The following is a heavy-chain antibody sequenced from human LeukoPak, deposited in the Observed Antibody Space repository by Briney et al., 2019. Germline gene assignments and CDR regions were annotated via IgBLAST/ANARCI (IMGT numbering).Heavy chain of an antibody. CDR2: IYYSGST. Sequence: SETLSLTCTVSGGSISSYYWSWIRQPPGKGLEWIGYIYYSGSTNYNPSLKSRVTKSVDTSKNQFSLKLSSVTAADTAVYYCARAYGSGSYPPLFDYWGQGTLVTVSS. V-gene: IGHV4-59*01. J-gene: IGHJ4*02. D-gene: IGHD3-10*01. CDR3: ARAYGSGSYPPLFDY. CDR1: GGSISSYY.